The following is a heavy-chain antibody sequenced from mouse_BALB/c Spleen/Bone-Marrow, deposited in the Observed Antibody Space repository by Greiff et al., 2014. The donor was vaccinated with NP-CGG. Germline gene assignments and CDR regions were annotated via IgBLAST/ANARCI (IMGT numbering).Heavy chain of an antibody. CDR1: GFNIKDTY. CDR3: ARYRLRTYFDY. CDR2: IDPANGNT. V-gene: IGHV14-3*02. J-gene: IGHJ2*01. D-gene: IGHD2-14*01. Sequence: EVQLVESGAELVKPGASVKLSCTASGFNIKDTYMHWVKQRPEQGLEWIGRIDPANGNTKYDPKFQGKATITADTSSNTAYLQLSSLTSEDTAVYYCARYRLRTYFDYWGQGTTLTVSS.